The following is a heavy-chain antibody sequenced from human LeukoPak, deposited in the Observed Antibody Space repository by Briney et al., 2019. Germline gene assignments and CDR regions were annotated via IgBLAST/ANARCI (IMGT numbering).Heavy chain of an antibody. Sequence: GGSLRLSCAASGFTFSSYAMSWVRQAPGKGLEWVSAISGSGGSTYYADSVKSRFTISRDNSKNTLYLQMNSLRAEDTAVYYCAKEWIRTVTPGDDAFDIWGQGTMVTVSS. J-gene: IGHJ3*02. CDR1: GFTFSSYA. D-gene: IGHD4-17*01. CDR3: AKEWIRTVTPGDDAFDI. CDR2: ISGSGGST. V-gene: IGHV3-23*01.